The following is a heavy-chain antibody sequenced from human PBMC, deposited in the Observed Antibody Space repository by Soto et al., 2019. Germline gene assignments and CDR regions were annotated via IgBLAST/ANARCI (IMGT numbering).Heavy chain of an antibody. Sequence: QVQLVQSGAEEKTPGSSVKISCKASGGTFSSYAISWVRQAPGHALEWMGGIIPIFGKANYAQKFQGRVTITADESTSTAYMELSSLRSEDTAVYYCARHVPAAGYYYGMDVWGQGTTVTVSS. D-gene: IGHD2-2*01. CDR3: ARHVPAAGYYYGMDV. CDR2: IIPIFGKA. CDR1: GGTFSSYA. J-gene: IGHJ6*02. V-gene: IGHV1-69*12.